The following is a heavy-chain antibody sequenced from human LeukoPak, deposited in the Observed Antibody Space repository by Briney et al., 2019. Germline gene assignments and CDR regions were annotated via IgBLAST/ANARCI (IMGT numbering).Heavy chain of an antibody. CDR2: IWYDGSNK. CDR1: GFTFSSYG. V-gene: IGHV3-33*01. J-gene: IGHJ6*02. D-gene: IGHD3-22*01. CDR3: AREGGSGGYYTKFDYYYGMDV. Sequence: GGSLRLSCAASGFTFSSYGMHWVRQAPGKGLEWVAVIWYDGSNKYYADSVKGRFTSSRDNSKNTLYLQLNSLRAEDTAVYYCAREGGSGGYYTKFDYYYGMDVWGQGTTVTVSS.